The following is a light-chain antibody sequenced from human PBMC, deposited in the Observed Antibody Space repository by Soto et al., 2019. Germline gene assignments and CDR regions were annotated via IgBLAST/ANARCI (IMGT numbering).Light chain of an antibody. CDR2: AAS. V-gene: IGKV1-39*01. Sequence: DIQMTQSPSSLSASVGDRVTITCRASQSISSYLNWYQQKPGKAPKLLIYAASSLQSGVPSRFSGSGSGTDFSLTISSLLPEDFATYYCQQSYSTLFTFGPGTKVDI. CDR3: QQSYSTLFT. J-gene: IGKJ3*01. CDR1: QSISSY.